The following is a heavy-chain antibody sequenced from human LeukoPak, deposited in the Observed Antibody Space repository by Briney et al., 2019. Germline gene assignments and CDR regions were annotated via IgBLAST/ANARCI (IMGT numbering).Heavy chain of an antibody. CDR2: IYSGGST. Sequence: PGGSLRLSCAASEFTVSSNYMSWVRQAPGKGLEWVSVIYSGGSTYYADSVKGRFTISRDNSKNTLYLQMNSLRAEDTAVYYCARESLGYKNWFDPWGQGTLVTVSS. J-gene: IGHJ5*02. CDR1: EFTVSSNY. CDR3: ARESLGYKNWFDP. D-gene: IGHD5-24*01. V-gene: IGHV3-53*01.